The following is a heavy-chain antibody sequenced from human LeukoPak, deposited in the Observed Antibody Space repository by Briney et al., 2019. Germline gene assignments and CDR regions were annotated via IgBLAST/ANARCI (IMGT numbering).Heavy chain of an antibody. Sequence: GGSLRLSCAASGFTFSNYAMSWVRQAPGKGLEWVSSVSGSGGSTYYADSVRARFTISRDNAKNTLFLQMNGLRAEDTAVYYCARVSLSSGCLSNWGQGTLVTVSS. V-gene: IGHV3-23*01. CDR3: ARVSLSSGCLSN. CDR1: GFTFSNYA. D-gene: IGHD6-19*01. CDR2: VSGSGGST. J-gene: IGHJ4*02.